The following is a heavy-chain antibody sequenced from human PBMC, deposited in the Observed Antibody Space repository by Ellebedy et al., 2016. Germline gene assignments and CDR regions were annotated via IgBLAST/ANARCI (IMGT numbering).Heavy chain of an antibody. J-gene: IGHJ4*02. CDR3: AKQPSFSANSNYFDL. CDR2: ISSRDSP. Sequence: GGSLRLXXAGSGFSFSNNYMAWIRQAPGQGLEWVAYISSRDSPDYAASVKGRFTISRDNSKSTLYLQVNSLRADDTAVYYCAKQPSFSANSNYFDLWGQGNLVTVTS. D-gene: IGHD1/OR15-1a*01. CDR1: GFSFSNNY. V-gene: IGHV3-11*01.